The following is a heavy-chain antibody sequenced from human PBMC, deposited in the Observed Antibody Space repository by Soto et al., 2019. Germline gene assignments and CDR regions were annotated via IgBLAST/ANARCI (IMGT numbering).Heavy chain of an antibody. CDR2: ISGSGGST. J-gene: IGHJ4*02. D-gene: IGHD2-15*01. V-gene: IGHV3-23*01. CDR3: AKDQEDIVVVVAATGDYYFDY. CDR1: GFTFSSYA. Sequence: EVQLLESGGGLAQPGGSLRLSCAASGFTFSSYAMSWVLQAPGKGLEWVSAISGSGGSTYYADSVKGRFTISRDNSKNTLYLQMNSLRAEDTAVYYCAKDQEDIVVVVAATGDYYFDYWGQGTLVTVSS.